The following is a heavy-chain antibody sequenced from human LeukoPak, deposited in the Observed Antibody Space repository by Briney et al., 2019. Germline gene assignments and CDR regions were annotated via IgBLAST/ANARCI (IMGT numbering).Heavy chain of an antibody. D-gene: IGHD3-3*01. CDR1: GGTFSSYA. Sequence: EASVKVSCKASGGTFSSYAISWVRQASGQGLEWMGGIIPIFGTANYAQKFQGRVTITADESTSTAYMELSSLRSEDTAVYYCARALPGIFWSGYHDAFDIWGQGTMVTVSS. J-gene: IGHJ3*02. V-gene: IGHV1-69*13. CDR3: ARALPGIFWSGYHDAFDI. CDR2: IIPIFGTA.